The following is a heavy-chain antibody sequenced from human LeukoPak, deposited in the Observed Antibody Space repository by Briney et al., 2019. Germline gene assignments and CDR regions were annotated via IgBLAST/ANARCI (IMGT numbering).Heavy chain of an antibody. CDR1: GGTFSSYT. CDR3: ARELRFLEWLPPGYYGMDV. D-gene: IGHD3-3*01. V-gene: IGHV1-69*04. J-gene: IGHJ6*02. CDR2: IIPILGIA. Sequence: SVKVSCKASGGTFSSYTISWVRQAPGQGREWMGRIIPILGIANYAQKFQGRVTITADKSTSTAYMELSSLRSEDTAVYYCARELRFLEWLPPGYYGMDVWGQGTTVTVSS.